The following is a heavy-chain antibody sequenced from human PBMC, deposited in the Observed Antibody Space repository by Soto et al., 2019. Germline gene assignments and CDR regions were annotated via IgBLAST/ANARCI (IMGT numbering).Heavy chain of an antibody. Sequence: QVQLMQSGAEVKKPGASVKVSCKASGDTFTDYYIHWVRQAPGQGLEWMGTVNPTGGHTTYAQRFLGRVTMTRDTSTSTLYMEQTSLTSDDTAIYYCARGGHVVVVTAALDYWGQGTLVTVSS. CDR1: GDTFTDYY. J-gene: IGHJ4*02. CDR2: VNPTGGHT. D-gene: IGHD2-21*02. CDR3: ARGGHVVVVTAALDY. V-gene: IGHV1-46*01.